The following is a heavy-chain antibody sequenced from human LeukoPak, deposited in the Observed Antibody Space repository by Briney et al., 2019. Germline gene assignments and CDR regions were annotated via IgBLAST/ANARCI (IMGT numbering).Heavy chain of an antibody. CDR1: GYTFTGYY. V-gene: IGHV1-2*02. J-gene: IGHJ5*02. CDR3: ARVEVVVVPAAISGWFDP. Sequence: ASVNVSCKASGYTFTGYYMHWVRQAPGQGLEWMGWINPNSGGTNYAQKFQGRVTMTRDTSISTAYMELSRLRSDDTAVYYCARVEVVVVPAAISGWFDPWGQGTLVTVSS. CDR2: INPNSGGT. D-gene: IGHD2-2*02.